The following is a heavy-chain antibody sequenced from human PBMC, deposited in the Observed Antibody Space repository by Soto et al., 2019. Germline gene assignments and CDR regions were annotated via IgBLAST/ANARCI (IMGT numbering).Heavy chain of an antibody. CDR2: ISYDGSNK. Sequence: GGSLRLSCAASGFTFSSYAMHWVRQAPGKGLEWVAVISYDGSNKYYADSVKGRFTISRDNSKNTLYLQMNRLRAEDTAVYYCARDGEGGEWLPRFQPWGQGTLVTVSS. J-gene: IGHJ1*01. D-gene: IGHD5-12*01. CDR3: ARDGEGGEWLPRFQP. CDR1: GFTFSSYA. V-gene: IGHV3-30-3*01.